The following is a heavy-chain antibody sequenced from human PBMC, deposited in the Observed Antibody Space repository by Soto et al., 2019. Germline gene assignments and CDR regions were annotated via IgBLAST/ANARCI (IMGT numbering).Heavy chain of an antibody. J-gene: IGHJ4*02. D-gene: IGHD6-6*01. Sequence: ASVKVSCKASGYTFTSYYMHWVRQAPGQGLEWMGIINPSGGSTSYAQKFQGRVTMTRDTSTSTVYMELSSLRSEDTAVYYCATLLAAQGYFDYWGQGTLVTVSS. V-gene: IGHV1-46*03. CDR2: INPSGGST. CDR1: GYTFTSYY. CDR3: ATLLAAQGYFDY.